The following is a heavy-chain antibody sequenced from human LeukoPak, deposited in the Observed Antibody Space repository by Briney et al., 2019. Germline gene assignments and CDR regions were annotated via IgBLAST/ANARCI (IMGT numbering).Heavy chain of an antibody. CDR2: INTSGST. V-gene: IGHV4-61*02. CDR1: GGSISSGGYY. D-gene: IGHD5-24*01. CDR3: ARGRWTSSNYNWFDP. Sequence: SETLSLTCTVSGGSISSGGYYWSWIRQPAGKGLEWIGRINTSGSTNYNPSLKSRVTISVDTSKNQFSLKLSSVTAADTAVYYCARGRWTSSNYNWFDPWGQGTLVTVSS. J-gene: IGHJ5*02.